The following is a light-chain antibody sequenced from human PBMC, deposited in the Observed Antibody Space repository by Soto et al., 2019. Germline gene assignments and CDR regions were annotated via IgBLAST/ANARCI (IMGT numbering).Light chain of an antibody. CDR1: RDSGSD. V-gene: IGKV1-6*01. J-gene: IGKJ1*01. CDR2: AAS. CDR3: LQDHDDSWT. Sequence: ATQMTQSPSSLSASVGDRITITCRASRDSGSDLSWYQQKPGKAPTLLIDAASNLQSGVPSRFRGSRSGTEFTLTVSSLQPEDFATYYCLQDHDDSWTFGQGTKVDIK.